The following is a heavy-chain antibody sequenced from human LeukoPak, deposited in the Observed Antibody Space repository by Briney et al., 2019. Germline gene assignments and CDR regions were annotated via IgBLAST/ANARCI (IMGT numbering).Heavy chain of an antibody. CDR2: ISGSGGST. Sequence: GGSLRLSCAASGFTFSSYAMSWVRQSPGKGLEWVSAISGSGGSTYYADSVKGRFTISRDNSKNTLYLQMNSLRAEDTAVYYCAKGVYDFWSGYFQSWGQGTLVTVSS. J-gene: IGHJ4*02. V-gene: IGHV3-23*01. CDR3: AKGVYDFWSGYFQS. CDR1: GFTFSSYA. D-gene: IGHD3-3*01.